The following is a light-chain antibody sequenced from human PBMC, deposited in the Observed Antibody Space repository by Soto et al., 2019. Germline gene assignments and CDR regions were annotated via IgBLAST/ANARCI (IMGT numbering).Light chain of an antibody. CDR2: EVS. J-gene: IGLJ2*01. CDR3: SSFAGSPVV. V-gene: IGLV2-8*01. CDR1: SSDVGEENY. Sequence: QSALTQPPSASGSPGQSVTITCSGTSSDVGEENYVSWYQQHPGKVPKLILYEVSKRPSGVPDRFSGSRSGNTASLTVSGLQDEGEADYYCSSFAGSPVVFGGGTKLTV.